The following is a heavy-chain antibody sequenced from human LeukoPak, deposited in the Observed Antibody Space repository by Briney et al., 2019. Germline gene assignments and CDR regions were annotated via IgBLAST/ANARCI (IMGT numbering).Heavy chain of an antibody. CDR3: AKEELFEQWLVRRVYYGLDY. D-gene: IGHD6-19*01. CDR2: INHSGST. CDR1: GGSFSGYY. Sequence: PSETLSLTCAVYGGSFSGYYWSWIRQPQGKGLEWIGEINHSGSTNYNPSLKSRVTISVDTSKNQFSLKLSSVTAADTAVYYCAKEELFEQWLVRRVYYGLDYWGQGTLVTVSS. J-gene: IGHJ4*02. V-gene: IGHV4-34*01.